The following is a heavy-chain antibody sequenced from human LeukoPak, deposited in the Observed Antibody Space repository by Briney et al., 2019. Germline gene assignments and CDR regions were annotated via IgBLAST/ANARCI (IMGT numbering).Heavy chain of an antibody. D-gene: IGHD2-15*01. V-gene: IGHV1-18*04. CDR3: ARGPPGYCSGGSCYWRFDYFDY. J-gene: IGHJ4*02. Sequence: ASVKVSCKASGYTFTGYYMHWVRQAPGQGLEWMGWISAYNGNTNYAQKLQGRVTMTTDTSTSTAYMELRSLRSDDTAVYYCARGPPGYCSGGSCYWRFDYFDYWGQGTLVTVSS. CDR2: ISAYNGNT. CDR1: GYTFTGYY.